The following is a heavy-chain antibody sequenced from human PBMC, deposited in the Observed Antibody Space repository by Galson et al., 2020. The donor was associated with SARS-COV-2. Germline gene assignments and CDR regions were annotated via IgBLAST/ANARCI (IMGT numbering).Heavy chain of an antibody. CDR1: GLTFSNTE. CDR2: ISMSGITI. J-gene: IGHJ5*01. CDR3: ATGDVWFES. D-gene: IGHD7-27*01. Sequence: GGSLRLSCAASGLTFSNTEMNWVRQAPGKGLDWLSYISMSGITIYYADSVKGRFTISRDNAENSLYLQMNSLRAEDTGIYYCATGDVWFESWGQGTLVTVSS. V-gene: IGHV3-48*03.